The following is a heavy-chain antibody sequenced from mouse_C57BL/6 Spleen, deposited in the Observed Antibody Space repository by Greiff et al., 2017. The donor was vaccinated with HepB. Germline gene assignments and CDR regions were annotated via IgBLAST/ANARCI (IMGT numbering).Heavy chain of an antibody. CDR2: INPGSGGT. D-gene: IGHD2-4*01. Sequence: VQLQQSGAELVRPGTSVKVSCKASGYAFTNYLIEWVKQRPGQGLEWIGVINPGSGGTNYNEKFKGKATLTADKSSSTAYMQLSSLTSEDSAVYCCARDYDYDGRDYWGQGTTLTVSS. CDR3: ARDYDYDGRDY. J-gene: IGHJ2*01. V-gene: IGHV1-54*01. CDR1: GYAFTNYL.